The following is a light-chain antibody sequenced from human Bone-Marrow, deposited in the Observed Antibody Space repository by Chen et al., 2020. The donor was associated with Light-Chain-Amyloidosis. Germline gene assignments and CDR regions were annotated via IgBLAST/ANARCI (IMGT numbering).Light chain of an antibody. CDR2: GAS. CDR1: QSVSNN. Sequence: EIVMTQSPATLSVSPGERATLSCRASQSVSNNLAWYQQKPGQAPRLLIYGASTSATGIPARFRGNGSGTEFTLTISSLQSEDCAVYYCQEYNNWPQWTYGQGTKVEIK. CDR3: QEYNNWPQWT. J-gene: IGKJ1*01. V-gene: IGKV3-15*01.